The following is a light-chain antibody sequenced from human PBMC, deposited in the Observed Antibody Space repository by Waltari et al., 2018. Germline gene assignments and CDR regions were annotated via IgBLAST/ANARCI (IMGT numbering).Light chain of an antibody. Sequence: IQMTQSPSSLSASVGDSVTITCQASQDINNYLNWYQQKPGKAPKLLIYDASNLETGVPSRFSGSGSGTTFTFTISSLQPEDIATYCCQQFHSLLTFGGGTKVEIK. V-gene: IGKV1-33*01. J-gene: IGKJ4*01. CDR2: DAS. CDR1: QDINNY. CDR3: QQFHSLLT.